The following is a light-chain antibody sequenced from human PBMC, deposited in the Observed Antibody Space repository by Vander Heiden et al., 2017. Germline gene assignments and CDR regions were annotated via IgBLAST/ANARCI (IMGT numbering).Light chain of an antibody. V-gene: IGKV3D-15*03. CDR2: AAS. J-gene: IGKJ5*01. CDR1: QSVSNN. Sequence: EIVMTQSPATLSVSPGEGATFSCRASQSVSNNLAWFQQKPGQAPRLLIYAASIRAAGTPARFSGSGSGTEFTLTISNLQSEDFALYFCQQYDNWPPMTFGPGTRLEIK. CDR3: QQYDNWPPMT.